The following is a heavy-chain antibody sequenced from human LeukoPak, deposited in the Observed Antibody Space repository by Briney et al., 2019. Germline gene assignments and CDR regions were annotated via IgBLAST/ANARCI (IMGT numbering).Heavy chain of an antibody. CDR2: ISTYNGNT. CDR3: ARITHRDGDHLDY. CDR1: GYTFTSYG. J-gene: IGHJ4*02. V-gene: IGHV1-18*01. D-gene: IGHD4-17*01. Sequence: ASVKVSCKASGYTFTSYGINWVRQAPGQGLEWMGWISTYNGNTNYAQKVQGRVTMTTETYTSTAYMELRTLRSADTAVFYCARITHRDGDHLDYWRQGTLLTVSS.